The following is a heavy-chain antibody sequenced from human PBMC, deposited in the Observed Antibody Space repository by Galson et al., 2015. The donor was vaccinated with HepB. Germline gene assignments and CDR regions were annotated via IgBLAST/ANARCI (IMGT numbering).Heavy chain of an antibody. CDR1: GFTLSAYG. CDR2: ITAGGIDT. V-gene: IGHV3-23*01. J-gene: IGHJ4*02. D-gene: IGHD3-10*01. Sequence: SLRLSCAASGFTLSAYGMSWVRQAPGKGLEWVSAITAGGIDTFDADSVKGRFTISRDSSKNTLFLQMNNLRADDTAIYYCARRGVGNLGSYFDSWGQGILVTVSS. CDR3: ARRGVGNLGSYFDS.